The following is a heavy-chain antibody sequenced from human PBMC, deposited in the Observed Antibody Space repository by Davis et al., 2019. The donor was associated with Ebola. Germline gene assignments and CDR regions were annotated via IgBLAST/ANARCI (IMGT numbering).Heavy chain of an antibody. D-gene: IGHD6-13*01. CDR3: TKGQGYFLDY. V-gene: IGHV3-30*02. Sequence: GGSLRLSCAASGFSFSSYAMHWVRQAPGKGLEWVAFINYDGRNKYYADSVKGRFTFSRDNSKNTLYLQMDTLRVEDTALYYCTKGQGYFLDYWGQGTLVTVSS. J-gene: IGHJ4*02. CDR1: GFSFSSYA. CDR2: INYDGRNK.